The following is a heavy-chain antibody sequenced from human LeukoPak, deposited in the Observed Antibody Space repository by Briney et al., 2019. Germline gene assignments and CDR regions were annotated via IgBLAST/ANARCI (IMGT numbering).Heavy chain of an antibody. CDR1: GGSISSSSYC. Sequence: PETLSLTCTVSGGSISSSSYCWGSIRQPPGKGLEWIGSIYYSGSPSYNPSRKSRVTLSVDTSKNQLSLKLSSVTAAHTPLHYWARRVDLGVYCGEGALGTASS. V-gene: IGHV4-39*01. CDR3: ARRVDLGVY. D-gene: IGHD3-3*01. CDR2: IYYSGSP. J-gene: IGHJ4*02.